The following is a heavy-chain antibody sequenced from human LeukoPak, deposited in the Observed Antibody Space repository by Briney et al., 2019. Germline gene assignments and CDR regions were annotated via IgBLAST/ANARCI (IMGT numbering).Heavy chain of an antibody. CDR3: AKDVSYDYGDYGWFDP. Sequence: GRSLRLSCAASGFTFSSYGMHWVREAPGKGLEWVAVIWYDGSNKYYADSVKGRFTISRDNSKNTLYLQMNSLRAEDTAVYYCAKDVSYDYGDYGWFDPWGQGTLVTVSS. J-gene: IGHJ5*02. V-gene: IGHV3-33*06. CDR1: GFTFSSYG. D-gene: IGHD4-17*01. CDR2: IWYDGSNK.